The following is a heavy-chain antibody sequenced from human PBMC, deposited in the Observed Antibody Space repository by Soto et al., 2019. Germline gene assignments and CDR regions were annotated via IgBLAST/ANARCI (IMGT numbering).Heavy chain of an antibody. CDR1: GFTFSSYW. CDR3: AREKPGTMVRGEDY. CDR2: IKQDGSEK. D-gene: IGHD3-10*01. J-gene: IGHJ4*02. Sequence: GGSLRLSCAASGFTFSSYWMSWVRQAPGKGLEWVANIKQDGSEKYYVDSVKGRFTISRDNAKNSLYLQMNSLRAEDTAVYYCAREKPGTMVRGEDYWGQGTLVTVSS. V-gene: IGHV3-7*01.